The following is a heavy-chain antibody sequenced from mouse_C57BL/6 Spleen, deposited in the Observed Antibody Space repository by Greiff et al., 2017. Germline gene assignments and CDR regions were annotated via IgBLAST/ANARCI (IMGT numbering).Heavy chain of an antibody. CDR1: GYTFTSYW. J-gene: IGHJ3*01. D-gene: IGHD1-1*01. CDR2: INPSNGGT. V-gene: IGHV1-53*01. Sequence: VQLQQPGTELVKPGASVKLSCKASGYTFTSYWMHWVKQSPGQGLEWIGNINPSNGGTNYNEKFKSKATLTVDKSSSTAYMQLSSLTSEDSAVYYCAGYGSSYPAWFAYWGQGTLVTVSA. CDR3: AGYGSSYPAWFAY.